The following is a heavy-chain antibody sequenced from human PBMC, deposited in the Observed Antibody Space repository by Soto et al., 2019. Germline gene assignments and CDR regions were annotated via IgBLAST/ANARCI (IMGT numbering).Heavy chain of an antibody. V-gene: IGHV4-30-2*01. J-gene: IGHJ4*02. CDR2: IYHSGST. D-gene: IGHD6-19*01. Sequence: QLQLQESGSGLVKPSQTLSLTCAVSGGSISSGGYSWSWIRQPPGKGLEWIGYIYHSGSTYYNPSLKSRVTISVDRSKNQFSLKLGSVTAADTAVYYCARGRYSSGWNRGFDYWGQGTLVTVSS. CDR3: ARGRYSSGWNRGFDY. CDR1: GGSISSGGYS.